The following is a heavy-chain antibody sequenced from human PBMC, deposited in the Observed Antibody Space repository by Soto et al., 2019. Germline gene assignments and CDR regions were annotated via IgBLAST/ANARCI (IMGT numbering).Heavy chain of an antibody. J-gene: IGHJ6*03. D-gene: IGHD2-15*01. CDR2: IYPGDSDT. CDR3: ARTDCSGGSGRLRGHYYYYMDV. CDR1: GYSFTSYW. V-gene: IGHV5-51*01. Sequence: GESLKISCKGSGYSFTSYWIGWVRQMPGKGLEWMGIIYPGDSDTRYSPSFQGQVTISADKSISTAYLQWSSLKASDTAMYYCARTDCSGGSGRLRGHYYYYMDVWGKGTTVTVAS.